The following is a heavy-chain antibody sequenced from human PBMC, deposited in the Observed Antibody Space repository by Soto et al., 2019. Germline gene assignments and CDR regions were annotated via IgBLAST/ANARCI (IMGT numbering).Heavy chain of an antibody. D-gene: IGHD3-3*01. CDR2: IYYSGST. Sequence: PSETLSLTCTVSGGSISSSSYYWGWIRQPPGKGLEWIGSIYYSGSTYYNPSLKSRVTISVDTSKNQFSLKLSSVTAADTAVYYCFTMYYDFWSGYYYYMDVWGKGTTVT. V-gene: IGHV4-39*01. CDR3: FTMYYDFWSGYYYYMDV. J-gene: IGHJ6*03. CDR1: GGSISSSSYY.